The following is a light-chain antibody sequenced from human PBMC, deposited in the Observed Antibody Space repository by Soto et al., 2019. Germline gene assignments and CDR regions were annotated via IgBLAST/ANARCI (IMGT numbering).Light chain of an antibody. CDR2: AAS. V-gene: IGKV1-9*01. CDR3: QQLNNYPST. CDR1: QGISSY. Sequence: IQLYKSPSFVSASVGDRVTITCRASQGISSYLGWYQQKPGKAPKLLIYAASTLQSGVPSRFSGSGSGTDFTLTISSLQPEDFATYYCQQLNNYPSTFGGGTKVDIK. J-gene: IGKJ4*01.